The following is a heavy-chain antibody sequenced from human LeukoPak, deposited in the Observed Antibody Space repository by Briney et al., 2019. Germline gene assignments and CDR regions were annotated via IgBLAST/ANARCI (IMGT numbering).Heavy chain of an antibody. Sequence: ASVTVSCKASGGTFSSYAISWVRQAPGQGLEWMGGIIPIIGTANYAQKFQGRVTITADESTSTAYMELSSLRSEDTAVYYCARASIDSRLRYYYGMDVWGQGTTVTVSS. D-gene: IGHD3-22*01. CDR1: GGTFSSYA. J-gene: IGHJ6*02. V-gene: IGHV1-69*13. CDR2: IIPIIGTA. CDR3: ARASIDSRLRYYYGMDV.